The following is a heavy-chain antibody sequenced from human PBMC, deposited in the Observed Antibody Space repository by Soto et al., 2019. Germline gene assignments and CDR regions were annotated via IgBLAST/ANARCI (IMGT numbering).Heavy chain of an antibody. V-gene: IGHV3-30*03. CDR2: ITYDGSNQ. CDR1: GFTFSKYG. D-gene: IGHD1-1*01. Sequence: QVQLVESGGGVVQPGTSLRLSCAASGFTFSKYGMHWVRQAPGRGLEWVALITYDGSNQYYADSVKGRFTSSRDNSKNTLYLQMNSLRPEDTAVYFCTRKNWNDVIRFGMDVWGQGTTVSVSS. CDR3: TRKNWNDVIRFGMDV. J-gene: IGHJ6*02.